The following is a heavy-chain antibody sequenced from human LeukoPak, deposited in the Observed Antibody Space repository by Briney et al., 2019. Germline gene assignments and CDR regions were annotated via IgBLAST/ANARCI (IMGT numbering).Heavy chain of an antibody. V-gene: IGHV4-38-2*02. Sequence: SETLSLTCNVSGYSLTNTYYWGWIRQPPGKGLEWIGNIHHSGSTYYNPSLKSRVSISIDTSKKQFSLKLSSVTAADTALYYCARGASSGWYRTFSYWGQGTLVTVSS. CDR3: ARGASSGWYRTFSY. CDR2: IHHSGST. D-gene: IGHD6-19*01. J-gene: IGHJ4*02. CDR1: GYSLTNTYY.